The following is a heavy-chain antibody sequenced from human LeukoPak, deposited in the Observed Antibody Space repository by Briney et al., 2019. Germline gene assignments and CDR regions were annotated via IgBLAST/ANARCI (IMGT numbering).Heavy chain of an antibody. CDR2: FDPEDGET. Sequence: ASVKVSCKVSGYTLTELSMHWVRQAPGKGLEWMGGFDPEDGETIYAQKFQGRVTMTEDTSTDTAYMELSSLRSEDTAVYYCARYDSSGYYDHDAFDIWGQGTMVTVSS. CDR1: GYTLTELS. J-gene: IGHJ3*02. D-gene: IGHD3-22*01. V-gene: IGHV1-24*01. CDR3: ARYDSSGYYDHDAFDI.